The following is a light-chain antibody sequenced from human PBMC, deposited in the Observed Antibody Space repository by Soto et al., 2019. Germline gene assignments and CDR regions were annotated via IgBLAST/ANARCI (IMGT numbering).Light chain of an antibody. CDR3: QQYDDWPLT. CDR2: DAF. J-gene: IGKJ4*01. Sequence: EKVMTQSPATLSVSPGERATLSCRASENIKNRLAWYQQKPGQGPRLLIYDAFTRATDIPARFSGSASGTEFTLTISSLQSEDYALYYCQQYDDWPLTLGGGTKVEIK. V-gene: IGKV3-15*01. CDR1: ENIKNR.